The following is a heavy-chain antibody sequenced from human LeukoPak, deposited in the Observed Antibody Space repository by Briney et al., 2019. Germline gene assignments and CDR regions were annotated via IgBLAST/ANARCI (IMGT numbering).Heavy chain of an antibody. J-gene: IGHJ3*02. CDR1: GYTFISYD. D-gene: IGHD7-27*01. V-gene: IGHV1-8*01. CDR2: MNPNSGNT. CDR3: ARARTDLESGDLAYAFEI. Sequence: ASVKVSCKASGYTFISYDINWVRQAAGQGLEWMGWMNPNSGNTGYAEKFQGRVSMTRNNPISTAYMELSGLRSEDTAVYYCARARTDLESGDLAYAFEIWGQGTMITVSS.